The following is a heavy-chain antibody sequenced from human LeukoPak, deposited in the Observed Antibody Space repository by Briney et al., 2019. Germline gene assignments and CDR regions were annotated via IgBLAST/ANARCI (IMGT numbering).Heavy chain of an antibody. V-gene: IGHV3-20*04. J-gene: IGHJ4*02. CDR1: GSTFHDHG. Sequence: GGSLRLSCQASGSTFHDHGMSWVRQVPGKGLEWVSALNWNGDNTGYADSVKGRFTISRDNAKKSLYLQMNSLTAEDTAYYYCAREEGPYFDCWGQGTLVTVSS. CDR2: LNWNGDNT. CDR3: AREEGPYFDC.